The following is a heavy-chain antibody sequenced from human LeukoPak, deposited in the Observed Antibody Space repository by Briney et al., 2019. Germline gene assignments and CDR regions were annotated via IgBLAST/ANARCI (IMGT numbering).Heavy chain of an antibody. V-gene: IGHV3-9*01. CDR1: GFTFDDYA. CDR2: ISWNSGSI. Sequence: PGRSLRLSCAASGFTFDDYAMHWVRQAPGKGLEWVSGISWNSGSIGYADSVKGRFTISRDNAKNSLYLQMNSLRAEDTAVYYCARRRHYSDNSGHAFDIWGQGTMVTVSS. CDR3: ARRRHYSDNSGHAFDI. D-gene: IGHD3-22*01. J-gene: IGHJ3*02.